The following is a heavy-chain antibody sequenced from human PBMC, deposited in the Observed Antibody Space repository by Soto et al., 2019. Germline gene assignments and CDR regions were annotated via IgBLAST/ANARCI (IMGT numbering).Heavy chain of an antibody. D-gene: IGHD4-17*01. CDR1: AGTFSRYT. Sequence: SVNVSCKASAGTFSRYTINWVRQALGRGLEWMGGIIPIFGTANYAQKFQGRVTITADESTSTAYMELSSLRSEDTAVYYCARAGMTTVYYYYYGMDVWGQGTTVTTSS. J-gene: IGHJ6*02. CDR3: ARAGMTTVYYYYYGMDV. V-gene: IGHV1-69*13. CDR2: IIPIFGTA.